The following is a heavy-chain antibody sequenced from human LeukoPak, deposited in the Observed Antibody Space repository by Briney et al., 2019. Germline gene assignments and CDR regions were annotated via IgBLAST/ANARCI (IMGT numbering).Heavy chain of an antibody. Sequence: GASVKVSCKASGYTFTSFAISWVRQAPGQGLEWMGWISAYNGNTNYAQKFRGRVTMTRDTSISTAYMELSRLRSDDTAVYYCAREHSSWYGNYFDYWGQGTLVTVSS. CDR2: ISAYNGNT. D-gene: IGHD6-13*01. V-gene: IGHV1-18*01. J-gene: IGHJ4*02. CDR1: GYTFTSFA. CDR3: AREHSSWYGNYFDY.